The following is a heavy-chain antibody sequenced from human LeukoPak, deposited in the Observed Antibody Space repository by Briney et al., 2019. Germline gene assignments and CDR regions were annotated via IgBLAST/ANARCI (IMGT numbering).Heavy chain of an antibody. Sequence: GGSLRLSCAASRFTFSSYAMSWVRQAAGKGLEWVSAISGSGGSTYYADSLKGRFIISRDNSKNTLYLQMNSLRAEDTAVYYCAKGPGPGYLYYCMDVWGKGTTVTVSS. D-gene: IGHD6-25*01. CDR3: AKGPGPGYLYYCMDV. CDR1: RFTFSSYA. V-gene: IGHV3-23*01. J-gene: IGHJ6*03. CDR2: ISGSGGST.